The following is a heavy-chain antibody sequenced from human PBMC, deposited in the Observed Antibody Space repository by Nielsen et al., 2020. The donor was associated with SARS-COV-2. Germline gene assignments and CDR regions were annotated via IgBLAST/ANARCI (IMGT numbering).Heavy chain of an antibody. J-gene: IGHJ4*02. Sequence: GESLKISCAASGFTFSSYGMHWVRQAPGKGLEWVAVISYDGSNKYYADSVKGRFTISRDNSKNTLYLQMNSLRAEDTAVYYCAKGAHYTAMAYFDYWGQGTLVTVSS. CDR1: GFTFSSYG. CDR3: AKGAHYTAMAYFDY. CDR2: ISYDGSNK. D-gene: IGHD5-18*01. V-gene: IGHV3-30*18.